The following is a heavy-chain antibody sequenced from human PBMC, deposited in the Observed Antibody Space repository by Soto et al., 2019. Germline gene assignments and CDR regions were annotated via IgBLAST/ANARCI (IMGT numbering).Heavy chain of an antibody. CDR2: XSYDGXNK. D-gene: IGHD3-3*02. J-gene: IGHJ5*02. CDR3: AQGPFLERLKT. Sequence: XXSLRLSCAASRFTFSSYGMHWVRQAPGKGLEWLAVXSYDGXNKYYAASAKXXFTISTDXXKNTMYLQMNSLRAEDTAVYYCAQGPFLERLKTWGQGTLVTASS. CDR1: RFTFSSYG. V-gene: IGHV3-30*18.